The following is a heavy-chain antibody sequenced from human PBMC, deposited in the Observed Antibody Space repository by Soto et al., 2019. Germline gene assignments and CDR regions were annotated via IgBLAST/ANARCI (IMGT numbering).Heavy chain of an antibody. CDR1: GYTLTELS. Sequence: ASVKVSCKVSGYTLTELSMHWVRQAPGKGLEWMGGFDPEDGETIYAQKFQGRVTMTEDTSTDTAYMELSSLRSEDTAVYYCATDQSKYYYDSSGYYPNWFDPWGPGTLVTVSP. V-gene: IGHV1-24*01. D-gene: IGHD3-22*01. CDR3: ATDQSKYYYDSSGYYPNWFDP. J-gene: IGHJ5*02. CDR2: FDPEDGET.